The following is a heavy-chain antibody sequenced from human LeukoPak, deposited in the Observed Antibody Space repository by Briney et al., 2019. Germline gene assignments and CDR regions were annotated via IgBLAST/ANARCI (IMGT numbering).Heavy chain of an antibody. CDR2: IYNSGST. D-gene: IGHD3-3*01. CDR3: ARDWNFDFWSGYGY. CDR1: GGSISSYY. Sequence: PSETLSLTCTVSGGSISSYYWSWIRQPPGKGLEWIGYIYNSGSTNYNPSLRSRVIISVDTSKNQFSLRLSSVTAADTAVYYCARDWNFDFWSGYGYWGQGTLVTVSS. J-gene: IGHJ4*02. V-gene: IGHV4-59*01.